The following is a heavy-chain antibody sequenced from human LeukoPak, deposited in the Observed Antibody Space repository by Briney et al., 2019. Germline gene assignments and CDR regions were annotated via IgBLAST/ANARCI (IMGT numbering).Heavy chain of an antibody. Sequence: QPGGSLRLSCAASGFTVSSNCMSWVRQAPGKGLEWVSVIYSGGSTYYADSVKGRFTISRHNSKNTLYLQMNSLRAEDTAVYYCARENTYYDFWSGYLLDWFDPWGQGTLVTVSS. CDR1: GFTVSSNC. J-gene: IGHJ5*02. V-gene: IGHV3-53*04. D-gene: IGHD3-3*01. CDR2: IYSGGST. CDR3: ARENTYYDFWSGYLLDWFDP.